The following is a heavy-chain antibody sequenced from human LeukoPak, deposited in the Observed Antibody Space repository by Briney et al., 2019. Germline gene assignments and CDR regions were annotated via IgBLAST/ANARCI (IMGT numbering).Heavy chain of an antibody. CDR2: ISWNSGSI. V-gene: IGHV3-9*01. D-gene: IGHD1-26*01. Sequence: PGGSLRLSCAVSGFTFDDYAMHWVRQAPGKGLEWVSGISWNSGSIGYADSVKGRFTISRDNAKNSLSLQMNSLRAEDTAVYYCARDPYNGSYGDDYYYYMDVWGKGTTVTISS. CDR3: ARDPYNGSYGDDYYYYMDV. CDR1: GFTFDDYA. J-gene: IGHJ6*03.